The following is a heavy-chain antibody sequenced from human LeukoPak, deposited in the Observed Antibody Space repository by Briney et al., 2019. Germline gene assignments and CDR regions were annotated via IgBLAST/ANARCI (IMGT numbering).Heavy chain of an antibody. V-gene: IGHV4-59*01. CDR3: ARDRVPYQLLYPMDYYYGMDV. CDR2: FYYSGST. J-gene: IGHJ6*02. CDR1: GGSISSYY. Sequence: SETLSLTCTVSGGSISSYYWSWIRQPPGKGLEWIGYFYYSGSTNYNPSLKSRVTISVDTSKNQFSLKLSSVTAADTAVYYCARDRVPYQLLYPMDYYYGMDVWGQGTTVTVSS. D-gene: IGHD2-2*02.